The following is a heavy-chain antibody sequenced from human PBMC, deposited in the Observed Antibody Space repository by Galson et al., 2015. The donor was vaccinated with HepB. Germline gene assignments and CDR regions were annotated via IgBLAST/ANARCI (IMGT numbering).Heavy chain of an antibody. Sequence: SLRLSCAASGFTVSRNYMNWVRQAPGKGLEWVSIIYSGGTTQSADSVKGRFTISRDNSENTLYLQMNSLRPEDTAVYYCARGYSGYYNYGLDVWGQGTTVTVSS. CDR2: IYSGGTT. V-gene: IGHV3-66*01. J-gene: IGHJ6*02. CDR3: ARGYSGYYNYGLDV. CDR1: GFTVSRNY. D-gene: IGHD2-21*01.